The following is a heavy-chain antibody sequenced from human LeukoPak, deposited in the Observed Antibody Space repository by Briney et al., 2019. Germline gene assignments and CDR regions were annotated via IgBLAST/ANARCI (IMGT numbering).Heavy chain of an antibody. J-gene: IGHJ3*01. Sequence: GESLKISFKGSGYSFANSWIGWVRQMPGRGLEWVGLISPDDSDIRYSPSFQGQVIISADKAISTVYLQWSSLKASDTATYYCARRGAPITLFHDAFDLWGPGTMVTVSS. CDR2: ISPDDSDI. CDR3: ARRGAPITLFHDAFDL. D-gene: IGHD3-10*02. CDR1: GYSFANSW. V-gene: IGHV5-51*01.